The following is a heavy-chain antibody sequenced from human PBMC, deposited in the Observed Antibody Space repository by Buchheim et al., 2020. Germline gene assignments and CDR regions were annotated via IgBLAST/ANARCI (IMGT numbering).Heavy chain of an antibody. J-gene: IGHJ4*02. Sequence: VQLLESGGGLVQPGGSLRLSCAASGFTFNTYVMNWVRQAPGKGLQWVSSISSTGSSTYYADSVKGRFTISRDNSKNTLDLQMNSLRADDTAVYYCAKGQFVRKGYFDYWGQGAL. CDR3: AKGQFVRKGYFDY. CDR1: GFTFNTYV. CDR2: ISSTGSST. V-gene: IGHV3-23*01. D-gene: IGHD6-6*01.